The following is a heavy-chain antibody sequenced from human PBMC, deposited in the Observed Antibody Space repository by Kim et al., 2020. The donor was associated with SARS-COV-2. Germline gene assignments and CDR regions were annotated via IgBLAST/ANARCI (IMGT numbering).Heavy chain of an antibody. CDR3: AKSIAAAGTALYWFDY. CDR1: GFTFDDYT. V-gene: IGHV3-43*01. CDR2: ISWDGGST. Sequence: GGSLRLSCAASGFTFDDYTMHWVRQAPGKGLEWVSLISWDGGSTYYADSVKGRFTISRDNSKNSLYLQMNSLRTEDTALYYCAKSIAAAGTALYWFDYWGQGTLVTVSS. J-gene: IGHJ4*02. D-gene: IGHD6-13*01.